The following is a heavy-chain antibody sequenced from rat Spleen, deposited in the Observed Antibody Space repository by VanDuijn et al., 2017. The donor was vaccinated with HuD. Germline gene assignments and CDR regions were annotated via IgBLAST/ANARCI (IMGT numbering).Heavy chain of an antibody. V-gene: IGHV2-4*01. CDR2: IWTGGST. CDR1: GFSLTSNG. D-gene: IGHD1-1*01. CDR3: VRVHYYSASSYFDY. J-gene: IGHJ2*01. Sequence: QVQLKESGPGLVQPSQTLSLTCTVSGFSLTSNGVSWVRQPPGKGLEWMGVIWTGGSTTYNSLLKSRLSFSRDTSKSQVFLKMSSLQTEDTATYYCVRVHYYSASSYFDYWGQGVMVTVSS.